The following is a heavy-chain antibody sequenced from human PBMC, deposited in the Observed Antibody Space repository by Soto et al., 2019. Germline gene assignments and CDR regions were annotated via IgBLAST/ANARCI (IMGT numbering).Heavy chain of an antibody. Sequence: SVKVSCKASGGTFSSYAISWVRHAPGQGLEWMGGIIPIFGTANYAQKFQGRVTITADESTSTAYMELSSLRSEDTAVYYCALSYGSGSYPRFDYWGQGTLVTVSS. D-gene: IGHD3-10*01. CDR2: IIPIFGTA. CDR3: ALSYGSGSYPRFDY. CDR1: GGTFSSYA. V-gene: IGHV1-69*13. J-gene: IGHJ4*02.